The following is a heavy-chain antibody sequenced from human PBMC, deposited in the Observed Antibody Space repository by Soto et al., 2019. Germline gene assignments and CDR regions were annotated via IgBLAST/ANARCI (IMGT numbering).Heavy chain of an antibody. J-gene: IGHJ6*02. Sequence: SVTVSCKASGGTFSSYAISWVRQAPGQGLEWMGGIIPIFGTANYAQKFQGRVTITADESTSTAYMELSSLRSEDTAVYYCARSTRWIQLWDGGMDVWGQGTTVTVSS. CDR1: GGTFSSYA. CDR2: IIPIFGTA. D-gene: IGHD5-18*01. CDR3: ARSTRWIQLWDGGMDV. V-gene: IGHV1-69*13.